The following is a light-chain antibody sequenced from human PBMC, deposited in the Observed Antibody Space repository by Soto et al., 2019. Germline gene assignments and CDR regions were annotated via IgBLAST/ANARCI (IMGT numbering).Light chain of an antibody. CDR2: EVS. CDR3: SSYTSSSTPVV. CDR1: SSDVGGYKY. J-gene: IGLJ7*01. V-gene: IGLV2-14*01. Sequence: QSVLTQPASVSGSPEQSITISCTGTSSDVGGYKYVSWYQQLPGRAPKLIISEVSNRPSGVSDRFTGSKSGNTASLTISGLQTEDEGDYYCSSYTSSSTPVVFGGGTQLTVL.